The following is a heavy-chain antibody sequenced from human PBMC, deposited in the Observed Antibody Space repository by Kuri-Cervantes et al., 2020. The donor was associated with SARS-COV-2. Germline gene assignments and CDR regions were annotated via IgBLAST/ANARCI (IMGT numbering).Heavy chain of an antibody. Sequence: GESLKISCKGSGYSFTSYWIGWVRQMPGKGLEWMGIIYPGDSDTRYSPSFQGQVTISADKSISTAYLQWSSLKASDTAMYYYARHLTGSYWYYYYMDVWGKGTTVTVSS. CDR2: IYPGDSDT. CDR3: ARHLTGSYWYYYYMDV. J-gene: IGHJ6*03. CDR1: GYSFTSYW. V-gene: IGHV5-51*01. D-gene: IGHD2-8*02.